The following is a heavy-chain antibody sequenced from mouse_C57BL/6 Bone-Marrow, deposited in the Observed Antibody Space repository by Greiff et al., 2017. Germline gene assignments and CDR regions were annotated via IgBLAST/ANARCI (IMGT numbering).Heavy chain of an antibody. CDR2: INPSTGGT. CDR1: GYSFTGYY. V-gene: IGHV1-42*01. CDR3: AREGLRPFDY. D-gene: IGHD3-2*02. J-gene: IGHJ2*01. Sequence: VQLQQSGPELVKPGASVKISCTASGYSFTGYYMNWVKQSPEKRLEWIGEINPSTGGTTYNQKFNAKATLTVAKSSSTAYMQLKSLTSENSAVYYCAREGLRPFDYWGQGTTLTVSS.